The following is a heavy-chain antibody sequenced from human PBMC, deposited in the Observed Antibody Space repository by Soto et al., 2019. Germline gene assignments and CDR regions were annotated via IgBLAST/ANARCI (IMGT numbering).Heavy chain of an antibody. V-gene: IGHV4-39*01. CDR2: TYYSGST. Sequence: SETLSLTCTVSGGSISSSSYYWDWIRQPPGKGLEWIATTYYSGSTYYNPSLKSRVTTSVDTAENQFSLKLSSVTAADTAVYYCARGYDGFGPFNWFDPWGQGTLVTVSS. CDR3: ARGYDGFGPFNWFDP. J-gene: IGHJ5*02. CDR1: GGSISSSSYY. D-gene: IGHD3-16*01.